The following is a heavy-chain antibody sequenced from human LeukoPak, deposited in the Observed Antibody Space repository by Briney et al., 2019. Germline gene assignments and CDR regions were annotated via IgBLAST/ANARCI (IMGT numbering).Heavy chain of an antibody. CDR2: FDPEDGET. CDR1: GYTLTELS. CDR3: ATVRGGGPYYYDSSGYYFG. D-gene: IGHD3-22*01. J-gene: IGHJ4*02. Sequence: ASVRVSCKVSGYTLTELSMHWVRQAPGKGLEWMGGFDPEDGETIYAQKFQGRVTMTEDTYTETAYMELSSLRSEDTAVYYCATVRGGGPYYYDSSGYYFGWGQGTLVTVSS. V-gene: IGHV1-24*01.